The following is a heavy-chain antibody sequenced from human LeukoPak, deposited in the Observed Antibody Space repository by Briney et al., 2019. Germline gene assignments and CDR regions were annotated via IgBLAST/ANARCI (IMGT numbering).Heavy chain of an antibody. V-gene: IGHV1-69*05. D-gene: IGHD3-22*01. J-gene: IGHJ4*02. CDR2: IIPIFGTA. Sequence: GASVKVSCKASGGTFSSYAISWVRQAPGQGLEWMGRIIPIFGTANYAQKFQGRVTITTDESTSTAYMELSSLRSEDTAVYYCARDGSSDEYYYDSSGNYYPQEWGQGTLVTVSS. CDR1: GGTFSSYA. CDR3: ARDGSSDEYYYDSSGNYYPQE.